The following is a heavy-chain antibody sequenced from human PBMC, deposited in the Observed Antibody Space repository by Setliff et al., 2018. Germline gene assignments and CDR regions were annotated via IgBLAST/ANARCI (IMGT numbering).Heavy chain of an antibody. CDR2: MNPYSGNT. V-gene: IGHV1-8*02. CDR1: GDTFSSSA. D-gene: IGHD2-15*01. Sequence: ASVKVSCKASGDTFSSSAINWVRQAPGQGLEWMGWMNPYSGNTGYAQKFQGRVTMTRNTSISTAYMELSSLRSEDTAVYYCTRGAGGGRCYSCWFDPWGQGTLVTVSS. CDR3: TRGAGGGRCYSCWFDP. J-gene: IGHJ5*02.